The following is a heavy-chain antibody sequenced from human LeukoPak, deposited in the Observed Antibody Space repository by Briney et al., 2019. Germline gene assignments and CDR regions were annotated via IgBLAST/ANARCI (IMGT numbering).Heavy chain of an antibody. CDR3: AKLAKYFYGSETFYFFEH. V-gene: IGHV3-23*01. CDR1: RFTLSTYA. Sequence: GGSLRLSCAASRFTLSTYAMSWVRQAPGKGLEWVSTISGSGGSTYYADSVKGRFTISRDNGKNSLHLQMNSLRVEDTAVYYCAKLAKYFYGSETFYFFEHWGQGTPVTASS. D-gene: IGHD3-10*01. J-gene: IGHJ4*02. CDR2: ISGSGGST.